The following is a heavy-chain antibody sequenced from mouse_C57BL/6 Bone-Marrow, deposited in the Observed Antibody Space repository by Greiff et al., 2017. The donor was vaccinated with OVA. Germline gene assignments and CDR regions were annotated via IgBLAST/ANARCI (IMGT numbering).Heavy chain of an antibody. CDR1: GFNIKDDY. J-gene: IGHJ2*01. V-gene: IGHV14-4*01. D-gene: IGHD1-1*01. Sequence: EVQLQQSGAELVRPGASVKLSCTASGFNIKDDYMHWVKQRPEQGLEWIGWIDPENGDTEYASKVQGKATITADTSSNTAYLQLSSLTSEDTAVYYCTTFITTVGRYYFDYWGQGTTLTVSS. CDR3: TTFITTVGRYYFDY. CDR2: IDPENGDT.